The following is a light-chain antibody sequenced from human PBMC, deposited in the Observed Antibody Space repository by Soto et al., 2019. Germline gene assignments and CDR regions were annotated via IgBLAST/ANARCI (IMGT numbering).Light chain of an antibody. V-gene: IGKV3-15*01. Sequence: ERVMTQSPATLSLSPGERATLSCRASQSVSSNLAWYQQKPGQAPRLLIYDASTRATGIPARFSGSGSGTEFTLTISSLQSEDFAVYYCQQYNNWPRTFGQGTKVDIK. CDR2: DAS. CDR1: QSVSSN. J-gene: IGKJ1*01. CDR3: QQYNNWPRT.